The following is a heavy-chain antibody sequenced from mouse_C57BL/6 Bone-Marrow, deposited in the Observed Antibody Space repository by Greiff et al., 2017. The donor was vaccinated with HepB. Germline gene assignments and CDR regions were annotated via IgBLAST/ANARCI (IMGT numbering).Heavy chain of an antibody. CDR3: ARGGYGYGNYEDWDAY. Sequence: QVHVKQPGAELVRPGSSVKLSCKASGYTFTSYWMDWVKQRPGQGLEWIGNIYPSDSETHYNQKFKDKATLTVDKSSSTAYMQLSSLTSEDSAVYYCARGGYGYGNYEDWDAYRGQGTLVTVSA. CDR2: IYPSDSET. CDR1: GYTFTSYW. D-gene: IGHD2-1*01. J-gene: IGHJ3*01. V-gene: IGHV1-61*01.